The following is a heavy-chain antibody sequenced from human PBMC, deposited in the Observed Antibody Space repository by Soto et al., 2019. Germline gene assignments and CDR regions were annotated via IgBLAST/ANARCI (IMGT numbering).Heavy chain of an antibody. CDR3: AGQTFTIAAASYGRSNWFDP. CDR1: GGSITSSSHF. J-gene: IGHJ5*02. V-gene: IGHV4-39*01. Sequence: ASETLSLTCTASGGSITSSSHFWGWVRQPPGKGLVWIGTIYFTGNTYYTPSLKSRLTMSIDTSKNEFSLRLNSVTAADTAVYYCAGQTFTIAAASYGRSNWFDPWGPGTLVTVSS. D-gene: IGHD6-25*01. CDR2: IYFTGNT.